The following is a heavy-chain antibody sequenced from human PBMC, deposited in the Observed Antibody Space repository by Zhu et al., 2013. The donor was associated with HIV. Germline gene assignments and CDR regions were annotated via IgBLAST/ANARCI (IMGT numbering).Heavy chain of an antibody. Sequence: QVQLVQSGAEVKKPGSSVKVSCKASGGTFSSYTISWVRQAPGQGLEWMGRIIPILGIANYAQKFQGRVTITADKSTSTAYMELSSLRSEDTAVYYCAREKPQSRRVGATPGFDYWGQGTLVTVSS. V-gene: IGHV1-69*08. CDR2: IIPILGIA. J-gene: IGHJ4*02. CDR1: GGTFSSYT. CDR3: AREKPQSRRVGATPGFDY. D-gene: IGHD1-26*01.